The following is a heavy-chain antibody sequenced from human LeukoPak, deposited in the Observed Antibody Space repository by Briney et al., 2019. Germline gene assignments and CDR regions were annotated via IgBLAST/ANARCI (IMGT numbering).Heavy chain of an antibody. CDR3: ARDRGKQWLVRGVNY. CDR1: GFTFSSYS. V-gene: IGHV3-48*04. CDR2: ISSSSSTI. J-gene: IGHJ4*02. Sequence: PGGSLRLSCAASGFTFSSYSMNWVRQAPGKGLEWVSYISSSSSTIYYADSVKGRFTISRDNAKNSLYLQMNSLRAEDTAVYYCARDRGKQWLVRGVNYWGQGTLVTVSS. D-gene: IGHD6-19*01.